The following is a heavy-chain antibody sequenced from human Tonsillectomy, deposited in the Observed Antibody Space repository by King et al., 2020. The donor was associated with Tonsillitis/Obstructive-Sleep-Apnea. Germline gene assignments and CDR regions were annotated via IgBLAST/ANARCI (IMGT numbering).Heavy chain of an antibody. CDR3: ARDNGGGSAFDI. CDR2: ISHTGGT. V-gene: IGHV4-34*01. D-gene: IGHD3-16*01. CDR1: GGSFSGYY. J-gene: IGHJ3*02. Sequence: VQLPQWGAGLLKPSETLSLTCGVYGGSFSGYYWSWIRQPPGEGREWIGEISHTGGTNYNPSLKSRVTISVDTSKNQLSLKLNSVTAGDTAVYYCARDNGGGSAFDIWGQGTMVTVSS.